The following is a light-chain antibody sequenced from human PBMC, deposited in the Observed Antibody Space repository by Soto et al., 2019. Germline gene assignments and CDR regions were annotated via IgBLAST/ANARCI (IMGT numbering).Light chain of an antibody. CDR2: GAS. J-gene: IGKJ1*01. CDR3: QQYGSSGT. Sequence: EIVLTQSPGTLSLSPGERATLSCRASQSVSSSYLAWYQQKPGQAPRLLIYGASSRATGIPDRFSGSGSGTDFTLTISRLEPEEFAVYYCQQYGSSGTFGQGTKVEIK. V-gene: IGKV3-20*01. CDR1: QSVSSSY.